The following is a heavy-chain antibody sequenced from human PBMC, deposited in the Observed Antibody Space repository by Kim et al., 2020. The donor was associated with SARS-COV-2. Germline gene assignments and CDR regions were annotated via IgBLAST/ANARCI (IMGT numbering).Heavy chain of an antibody. V-gene: IGHV1-69*02. Sequence: QKFQGRVTITADKSTSTAYMELSSLRSEDTAVYYCVRTEYNWNSYYGMDVWGQGTTVTVSS. CDR3: VRTEYNWNSYYGMDV. D-gene: IGHD1-7*01. J-gene: IGHJ6*02.